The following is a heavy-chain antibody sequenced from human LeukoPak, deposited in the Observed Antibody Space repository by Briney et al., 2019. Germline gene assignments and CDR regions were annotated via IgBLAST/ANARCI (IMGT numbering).Heavy chain of an antibody. J-gene: IGHJ6*03. CDR3: ARTYSSSPSHMDV. CDR2: MFHSGST. Sequence: SETLSLTCTVSGGSISSGGYYWSWIRQPPGKGLEWVGYMFHSGSTYYNPSLKSRLTMSADTSKNQVSLRLSSVTAADTAVYYCARTYSSSPSHMDVWGKGATVTVSS. D-gene: IGHD6-13*01. CDR1: GGSISSGGYY. V-gene: IGHV4-30-2*01.